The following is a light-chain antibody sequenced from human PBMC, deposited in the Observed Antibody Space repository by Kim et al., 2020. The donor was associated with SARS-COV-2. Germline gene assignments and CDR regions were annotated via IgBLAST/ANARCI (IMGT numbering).Light chain of an antibody. Sequence: SPEQPASITCSGDKLGDKYVCWYQQKPGQSPVLVIYQDTKRPSGIPGRFSGSKSGNTATLTIGGTQAMDEADYYCQAWDSGITYVFGTGTKVTVL. CDR1: KLGDKY. J-gene: IGLJ1*01. CDR2: QDT. V-gene: IGLV3-1*01. CDR3: QAWDSGITYV.